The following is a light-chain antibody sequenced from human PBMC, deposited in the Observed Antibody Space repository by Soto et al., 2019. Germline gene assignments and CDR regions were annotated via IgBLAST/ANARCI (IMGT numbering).Light chain of an antibody. J-gene: IGKJ1*01. CDR3: IQDFISPLT. Sequence: EIVMIQSPSTLSVSPGESVTLSCRASQLFSSNLAWYQHKPGQAPRLLIYGVSARDTGVPDRFSGSASGTEFTLTISSLQPEDFATYYCIQDFISPLTVGQGTKVDI. V-gene: IGKV3-15*01. CDR2: GVS. CDR1: QLFSSN.